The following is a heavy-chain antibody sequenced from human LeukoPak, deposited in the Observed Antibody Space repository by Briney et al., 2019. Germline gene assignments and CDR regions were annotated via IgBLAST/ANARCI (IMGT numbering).Heavy chain of an antibody. CDR3: ARAFSIAAAVPNYYYYYYMDV. Sequence: SVKVSCKASGGTFSSYAISWVRQAPGQGLEWMGGIIPIFGTANYAQKFQGRVTITADKSTSTAYMELSSLRSEDTAVYYCARAFSIAAAVPNYYYYYYMDVWGKGTTVTVSS. D-gene: IGHD6-13*01. V-gene: IGHV1-69*06. CDR1: GGTFSSYA. J-gene: IGHJ6*03. CDR2: IIPIFGTA.